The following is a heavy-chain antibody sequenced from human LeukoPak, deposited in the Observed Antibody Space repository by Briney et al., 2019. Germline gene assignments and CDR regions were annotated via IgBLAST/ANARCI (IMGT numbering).Heavy chain of an antibody. CDR3: ARVRGYGGNSGGYYYYYMDV. CDR2: MYTSGST. Sequence: SETLSLTCSVSGDSVSSYYWSWIRQPAGKGLEWIGRMYTSGSTNYNPSLKSRVTMSIGTPKNQFSLRLTSVTAADTAVYYCARVRGYGGNSGGYYYYYMDVWGKGTTVTVSS. J-gene: IGHJ6*03. V-gene: IGHV4-4*07. D-gene: IGHD4-23*01. CDR1: GDSVSSYY.